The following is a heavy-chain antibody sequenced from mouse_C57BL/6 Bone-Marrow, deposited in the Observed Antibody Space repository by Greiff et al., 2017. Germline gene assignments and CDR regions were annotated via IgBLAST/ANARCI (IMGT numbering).Heavy chain of an antibody. D-gene: IGHD2-3*01. CDR1: GYTFTDYE. J-gene: IGHJ2*01. CDR3: TDDGYSDY. CDR2: LDPETGGT. V-gene: IGHV1-15*01. Sequence: QVQLQQSGAELVRPGASVKLSCKASGYTFTDYEMHWVQQSPVNGLEWIGALDPETGGTAYNQKFKGKAILTEDKSSSTAYMESRSLTSDDSAVYYCTDDGYSDYGGQGTTLTVAS.